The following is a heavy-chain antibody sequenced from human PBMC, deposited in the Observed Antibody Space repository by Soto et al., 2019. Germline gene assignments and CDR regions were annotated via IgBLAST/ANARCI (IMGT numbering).Heavy chain of an antibody. D-gene: IGHD3-16*01. CDR3: SEDLPVGGASVFAY. CDR2: VKSKVDGETI. Sequence: PGGSLRLSCAASGFTFNGAWMNWVRQGPGKGLEWVGRVKSKVDGETIDYAAPVKGRFTISRDDSRNMVYLQMNSLSTEDKAMIFCSEDLPVGGASVFAYGGQGALVPVS. V-gene: IGHV3-15*07. J-gene: IGHJ4*02. CDR1: GFTFNGAW.